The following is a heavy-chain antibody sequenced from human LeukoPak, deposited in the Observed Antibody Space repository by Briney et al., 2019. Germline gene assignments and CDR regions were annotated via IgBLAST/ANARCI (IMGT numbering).Heavy chain of an antibody. V-gene: IGHV3-23*01. CDR1: GFTFSSYA. CDR2: ISGSGGST. CDR3: AKLLYGDHAPPDY. J-gene: IGHJ4*02. Sequence: GGSLRLSCAASGFTFSSYAMSWVRQAPGKGLEWVSAISGSGGSTYYADSVKGRFTISRDNSKNTLYLQMNSLRAGDTAVYYCAKLLYGDHAPPDYWGQGTLVTVSS. D-gene: IGHD4-17*01.